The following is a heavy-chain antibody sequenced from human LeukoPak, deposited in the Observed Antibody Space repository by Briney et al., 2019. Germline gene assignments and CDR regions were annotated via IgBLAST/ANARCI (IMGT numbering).Heavy chain of an antibody. V-gene: IGHV3-23*01. CDR3: AKHRWVSHSYGMDV. D-gene: IGHD4-23*01. CDR1: GFTFSSYA. J-gene: IGHJ6*02. Sequence: PGGSLRLSCAASGFTFSSYATSWVRQAPGKGLEWVSGISGSGGSTYYADSVKGRFTISRDNSKNTLYLQMNSLRVEDTAVYYCAKHRWVSHSYGMDVWGQGTTVTVSS. CDR2: ISGSGGST.